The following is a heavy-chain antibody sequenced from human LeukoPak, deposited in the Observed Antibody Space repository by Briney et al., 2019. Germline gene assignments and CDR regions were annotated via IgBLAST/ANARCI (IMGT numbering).Heavy chain of an antibody. J-gene: IGHJ4*02. CDR1: GFTFSSYG. CDR3: AKDPDQWELLGSHFDY. D-gene: IGHD1-26*01. Sequence: GGSLRLSCAASGFTFSSYGMHWARQAPGKGREWVAFIRYDGSNKYYADSVKGRFTISRDNSKNTLYLQMNSLRAEDTAVYYCAKDPDQWELLGSHFDYWGRGTLVTVSS. CDR2: IRYDGSNK. V-gene: IGHV3-30*02.